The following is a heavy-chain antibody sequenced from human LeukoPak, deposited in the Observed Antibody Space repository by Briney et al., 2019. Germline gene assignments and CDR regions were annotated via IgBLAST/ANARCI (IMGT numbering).Heavy chain of an antibody. Sequence: SETLSLTCTVSGGSISSSSYYWGWIRQPPGKGLEWIGSIYYSGSTYYNLSLKSRVTISVDTSKNQFSLKLSSVTAADTAVYYCARAKQLYNWFDPWGQGTLVTVSS. CDR2: IYYSGST. V-gene: IGHV4-39*07. CDR1: GGSISSSSYY. D-gene: IGHD2-2*01. J-gene: IGHJ5*02. CDR3: ARAKQLYNWFDP.